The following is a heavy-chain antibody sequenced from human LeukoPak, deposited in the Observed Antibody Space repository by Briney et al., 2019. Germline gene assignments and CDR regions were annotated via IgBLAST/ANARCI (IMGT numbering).Heavy chain of an antibody. J-gene: IGHJ5*02. CDR1: GVSISNDY. Sequence: PSETLSLTCTVSGVSISNDYWSWIRLPPGKGLEWIGYIYYSGSSNYSPPLKRRVTISVATTNKTFSLKLTSVTAADTAVYYCARRLRQNLFDPWGEGTLVTVSS. V-gene: IGHV4-59*08. CDR3: ARRLRQNLFDP. D-gene: IGHD3-16*01. CDR2: IYYSGSS.